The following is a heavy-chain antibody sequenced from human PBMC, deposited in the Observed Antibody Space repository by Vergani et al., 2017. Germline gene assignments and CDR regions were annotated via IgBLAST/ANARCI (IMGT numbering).Heavy chain of an antibody. Sequence: EVQLVESGGGLVQPGGSLKLSCAASGFTLSGSAMHWVRQASGKGLEWVGRIRSKAKSYEKAYAASLKGRFTISRYDSKNTAYLQMNNLKTEDTAVYYCTSPXYYDSSGYYRDFDYWGQGTLVTVSS. D-gene: IGHD3-22*01. J-gene: IGHJ4*02. CDR3: TSPXYYDSSGYYRDFDY. CDR1: GFTLSGSA. V-gene: IGHV3-73*01. CDR2: IRSKAKSYEK.